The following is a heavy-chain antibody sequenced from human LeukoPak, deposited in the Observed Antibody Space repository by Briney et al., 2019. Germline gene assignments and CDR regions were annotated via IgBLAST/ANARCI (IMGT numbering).Heavy chain of an antibody. V-gene: IGHV4-38-2*02. D-gene: IGHD3-22*01. J-gene: IGHJ5*02. CDR2: IYHSGST. Sequence: PSETLSLTCTVSGYSISSGYYWGWIRQPPGKGLEWIGSIYHSGSTYYNPSLKSRVTISVDTSKNQFSLKLSSVTAADTAVYYCARDIVDSSGYSPHWFDPWGQGTLVTVSS. CDR3: ARDIVDSSGYSPHWFDP. CDR1: GYSISSGYY.